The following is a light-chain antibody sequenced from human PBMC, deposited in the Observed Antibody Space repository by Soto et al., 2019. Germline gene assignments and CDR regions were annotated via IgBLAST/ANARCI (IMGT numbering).Light chain of an antibody. CDR1: QSVSSSY. V-gene: IGKV3-20*01. CDR2: DAS. Sequence: EIVLTQSPGTLSLSPGERATLSCRASQSVSSSYLAWYQQKPGQAPRLLLYDASSRATGIPDRFSGSGSGTDFTLTIRRLEPEDFAVYYCQQAGSSPPKYTCGQGTKLEIK. CDR3: QQAGSSPPKYT. J-gene: IGKJ2*01.